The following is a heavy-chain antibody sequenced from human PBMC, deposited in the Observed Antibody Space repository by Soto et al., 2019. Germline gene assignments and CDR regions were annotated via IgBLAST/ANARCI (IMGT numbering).Heavy chain of an antibody. CDR3: ASSGYDYGGNPYYYGMDV. Sequence: GASLKISCKRSGYSFSSSWIGWVRQMPGKGLEWMGIIYPGDSDTRYSPSFQGQVTISADKSISTAYLQWSSLKASDTAMYYCASSGYDYGGNPYYYGMDVWGQGTTVTVSS. CDR1: GYSFSSSW. D-gene: IGHD4-17*01. J-gene: IGHJ6*02. V-gene: IGHV5-51*01. CDR2: IYPGDSDT.